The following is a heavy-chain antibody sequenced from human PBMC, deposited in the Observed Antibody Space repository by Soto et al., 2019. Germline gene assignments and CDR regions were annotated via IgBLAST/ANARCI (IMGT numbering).Heavy chain of an antibody. D-gene: IGHD3-22*01. CDR1: GGTFSSYA. J-gene: IGHJ6*04. CDR2: IIPIFGTA. Sequence: QVQLVQSGAEVKKPGSSVKVSCKASGGTFSSYAISWVRQAPGQGLEWMGGIIPIFGTANYAQKFQGRVTITGAKSTSPAYRGLGSLRSWDTAVYYWAKDLVVITPPRPYYYGMDVWGKGTTVTVSS. CDR3: AKDLVVITPPRPYYYGMDV. V-gene: IGHV1-69*06.